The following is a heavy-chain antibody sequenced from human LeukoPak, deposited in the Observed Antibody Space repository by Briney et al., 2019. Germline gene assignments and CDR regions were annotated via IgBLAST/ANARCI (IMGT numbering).Heavy chain of an antibody. CDR3: ARARARYCSSTSCPNCFDY. CDR1: GFTFSSYS. CDR2: ISSSSSYI. Sequence: GGSLRLSCAASGFTFSSYSMNWVRQAPGKGLEWVSSISSSSSYIYYADSVKGRFTISRDNAKNSLYLQMNSLRVEDTAVYYCARARARYCSSTSCPNCFDYWGQGTLVTVSS. J-gene: IGHJ4*02. V-gene: IGHV3-21*01. D-gene: IGHD2-2*01.